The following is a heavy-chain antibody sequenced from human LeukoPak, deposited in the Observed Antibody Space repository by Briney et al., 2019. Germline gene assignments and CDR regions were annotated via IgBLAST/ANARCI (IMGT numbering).Heavy chain of an antibody. J-gene: IGHJ6*02. D-gene: IGHD6-13*01. CDR1: GFTFGSYS. Sequence: PGGSLRLSCAASGFTFGSYSMNWVRQAPGKGLEWVSGISWNSGSIGYADSVKGRFTISRDNAKNSLYLQMNSLRAEDTALYYCAKATPGANSSSWYSYYGMDVWGQGTTVTVSS. V-gene: IGHV3-9*01. CDR2: ISWNSGSI. CDR3: AKATPGANSSSWYSYYGMDV.